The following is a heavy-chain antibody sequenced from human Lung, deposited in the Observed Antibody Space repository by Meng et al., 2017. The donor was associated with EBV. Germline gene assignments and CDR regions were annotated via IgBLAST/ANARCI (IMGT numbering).Heavy chain of an antibody. CDR3: ARRMTVAIDF. J-gene: IGHJ4*02. CDR2: IYCNGDS. Sequence: QLQWQGSGQGLVKPSEPLSLTCTVSGGSISSSSYYWGWIRQPPGKGPEWIGSIYCNGDSYSNPSLKSRVTISVDRSKSQFSLKVNSVTAADTAVYYCARRMTVAIDFWGQGTLVTVSS. D-gene: IGHD5-12*01. CDR1: GGSISSSSYY. V-gene: IGHV4-39*01.